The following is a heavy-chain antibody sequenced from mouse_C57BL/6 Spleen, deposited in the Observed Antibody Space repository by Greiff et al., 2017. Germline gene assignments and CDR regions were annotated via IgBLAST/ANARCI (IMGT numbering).Heavy chain of an antibody. Sequence: QVHVKQSGPELVKPGASVKISCKASGYTFTDYYINWVKQRPGQGLEWIGWIHPGSGNTKYNEKFKGKATLTVDTSSSTAYMQLSSLTSEDSAVYFCARMTVVATWDAMDYWGQGTSVTVSS. D-gene: IGHD1-1*01. CDR1: GYTFTDYY. CDR3: ARMTVVATWDAMDY. CDR2: IHPGSGNT. J-gene: IGHJ4*01. V-gene: IGHV1-84*01.